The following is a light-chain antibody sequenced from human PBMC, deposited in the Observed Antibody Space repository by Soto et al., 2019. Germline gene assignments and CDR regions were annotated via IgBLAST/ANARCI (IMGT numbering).Light chain of an antibody. J-gene: IGKJ1*01. CDR3: QQYNNWPRT. CDR1: QNIRSR. Sequence: DIQMTQSPSTLSASVGDKVTVTCRASQNIRSRLAWYQQKPGKAPNLLISDASSLESRVPSRFSGSGSGTEFTLTISSLQSEDFAVYYCQQYNNWPRTFGQGTKVEIK. CDR2: DAS. V-gene: IGKV1-5*01.